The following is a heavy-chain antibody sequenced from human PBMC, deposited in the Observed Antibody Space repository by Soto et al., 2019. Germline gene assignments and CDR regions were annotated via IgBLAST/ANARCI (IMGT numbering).Heavy chain of an antibody. D-gene: IGHD3-10*01. CDR1: GFSLSSGVA. CDR3: AQRGTYGSGSFAFDV. Sequence: QITLKESGPPLVKPTQTLTLTCTFSGFSLSSGVAVGWIRQPPGKALEWLALIYWDDDKRYSPSLKSRLTINTDTSKKQVVLTMTNVDRMDTGTYFCAQRGTYGSGSFAFDVWAKGQWSPSLQ. J-gene: IGHJ3*01. V-gene: IGHV2-5*02. CDR2: IYWDDDK.